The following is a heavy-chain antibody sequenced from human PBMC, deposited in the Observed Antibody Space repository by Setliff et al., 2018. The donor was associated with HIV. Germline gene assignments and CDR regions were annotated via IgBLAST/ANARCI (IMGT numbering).Heavy chain of an antibody. V-gene: IGHV3-74*01. Sequence: PGGSLRLSCAASGFTFTTYWMHWVRQVPGKGLVWVSRINSDGSSIGYADSVKGRFTISRDNVNNAVYLQMNSLRAEDTAMYYCTRSKWGSGFDYWGQGTLVTVSS. CDR1: GFTFTTYW. J-gene: IGHJ4*02. CDR2: INSDGSSI. D-gene: IGHD1-26*01. CDR3: TRSKWGSGFDY.